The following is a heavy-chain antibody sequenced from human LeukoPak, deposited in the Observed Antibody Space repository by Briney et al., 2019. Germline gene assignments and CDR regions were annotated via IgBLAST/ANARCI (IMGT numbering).Heavy chain of an antibody. J-gene: IGHJ3*02. CDR3: ARCGGSTWVWAFDI. V-gene: IGHV3-21*01. D-gene: IGHD2-2*01. CDR1: GFTFSSYS. Sequence: GGSLRLSCAASGFTFSSYSMNWVRQAPGKGLEWVSSVSSSSYIYYADSVKGRFTISRDNAKNSLYLQMNSLRAEDTAVYYCARCGGSTWVWAFDIWGQGTMVTVSS. CDR2: VSSSSYI.